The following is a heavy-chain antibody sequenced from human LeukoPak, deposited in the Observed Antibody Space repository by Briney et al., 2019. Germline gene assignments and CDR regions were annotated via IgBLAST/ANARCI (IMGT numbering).Heavy chain of an antibody. D-gene: IGHD6-13*01. V-gene: IGHV4-59*01. J-gene: IGHJ4*02. CDR1: GGSIRGYY. Sequence: SETLSLTCTVSGGSIRGYYWSWIRQAPGKGLEWFGYMYYSGSSKYNPYLKSRATISRDTSKNQFSLKLTSVTVADTAVYFCAREGVPAAGAFDNWGQGTLVTVSA. CDR3: AREGVPAAGAFDN. CDR2: MYYSGSS.